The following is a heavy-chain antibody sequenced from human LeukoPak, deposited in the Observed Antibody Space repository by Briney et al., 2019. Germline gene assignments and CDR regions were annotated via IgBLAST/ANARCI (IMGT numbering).Heavy chain of an antibody. D-gene: IGHD6-13*01. CDR1: GYTFTSYD. J-gene: IGHJ6*03. Sequence: ASVKVSCKASGYTFTSYDINWVRQATGQGLEWMGWMNPNSGNTGYAQKFQGRVTITRNTSISTAYMELSSLRSEDTAVYYCARGPGGAAAGLVSYYYYYYMGVWGKGTTVTVSS. CDR2: MNPNSGNT. V-gene: IGHV1-8*03. CDR3: ARGPGGAAAGLVSYYYYYYMGV.